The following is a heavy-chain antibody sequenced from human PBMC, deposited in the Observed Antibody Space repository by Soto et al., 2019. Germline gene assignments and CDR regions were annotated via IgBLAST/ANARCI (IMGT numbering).Heavy chain of an antibody. V-gene: IGHV1-69*01. D-gene: IGHD6-13*01. CDR1: GGTFSSYA. CDR3: ATGSSWYGLSPTIDY. CDR2: IIPIFGTA. Sequence: QVQLVQSGAEVKKPVSSVKVSCKASGGTFSSYAISWVRQAPGQGLEWMGGIIPIFGTANYAQKFQGRVTITADESKSTAYMELSSLRSEDTAVYYCATGSSWYGLSPTIDYWGQGTLVPVSS. J-gene: IGHJ4*02.